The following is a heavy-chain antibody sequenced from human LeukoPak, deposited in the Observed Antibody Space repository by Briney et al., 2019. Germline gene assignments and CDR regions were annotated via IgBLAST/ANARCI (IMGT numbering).Heavy chain of an antibody. CDR2: ISTGSSYI. V-gene: IGHV3-21*01. CDR3: ARDYSSGWNYNWFDP. D-gene: IGHD6-19*01. J-gene: IGHJ5*02. CDR1: GFTFSSYS. Sequence: PGGSLRLSCAASGFTFSSYSMNWVRQAPGRGLEWVSSISTGSSYIYYADSVKGRFTISRDNAKNSLYLQMNSLRAEDTAVYYYARDYSSGWNYNWFDPWGQGTLVTVSS.